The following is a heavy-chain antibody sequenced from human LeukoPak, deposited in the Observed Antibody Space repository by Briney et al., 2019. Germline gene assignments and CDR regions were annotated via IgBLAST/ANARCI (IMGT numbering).Heavy chain of an antibody. CDR3: ARDAGTRTLGYYGMDV. J-gene: IGHJ6*02. CDR1: GYTFTGYY. Sequence: ASVKVSCKASGYTFTGYYMHWVRQVPGQGLEWMGRINPNSGGTNYAQKFQGRVTMTRDTSISTAYMELSRLRSDDTAVYYCARDAGTRTLGYYGMDVWGQGTTVTVSS. V-gene: IGHV1-2*06. D-gene: IGHD1-14*01. CDR2: INPNSGGT.